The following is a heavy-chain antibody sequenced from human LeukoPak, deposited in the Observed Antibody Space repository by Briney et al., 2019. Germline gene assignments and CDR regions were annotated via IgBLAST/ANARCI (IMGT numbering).Heavy chain of an antibody. CDR3: ARGLGSGNYYVGFDY. J-gene: IGHJ4*02. Sequence: SETLSLTCTVSGGSICSYYWSWIRQPPGKGLEWIGYIYYSGSTNYNPSLKSRVTISVDTSKNQFSLKLSSVTAADTAVYYCARGLGSGNYYVGFDYWGQGTLVTVSS. CDR2: IYYSGST. V-gene: IGHV4-59*01. CDR1: GGSICSYY. D-gene: IGHD1-26*01.